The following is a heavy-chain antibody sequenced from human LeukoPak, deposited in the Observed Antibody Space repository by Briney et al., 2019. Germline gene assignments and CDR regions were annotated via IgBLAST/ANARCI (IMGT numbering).Heavy chain of an antibody. Sequence: GGSLRLSCAASGFTFSNSAMYWVRQAPGKGLEFVSVISTNGDRTHYADSVKGRFTISRDNSKNTLYLQMGSLRADDMAVYYCARGVAISSSGWYDTFDYWGQGALVTISS. V-gene: IGHV3-64*02. CDR3: ARGVAISSSGWYDTFDY. CDR1: GFTFSNSA. CDR2: ISTNGDRT. J-gene: IGHJ4*02. D-gene: IGHD6-19*01.